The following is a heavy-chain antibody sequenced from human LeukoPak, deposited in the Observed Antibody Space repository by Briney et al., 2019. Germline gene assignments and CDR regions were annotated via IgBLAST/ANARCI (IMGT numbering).Heavy chain of an antibody. CDR3: ASYDFWSGYYENAFDI. D-gene: IGHD3-3*01. V-gene: IGHV3-30*03. Sequence: GGSLRLSCAASGFTFSSYGMHWVRQAPGKGLEWVAVISYDGSNKYYADYVKGLFTISRDNSKNTLYLQMNSLRAEDTAVYYCASYDFWSGYYENAFDIWGQGTVVTVSS. CDR2: ISYDGSNK. CDR1: GFTFSSYG. J-gene: IGHJ3*02.